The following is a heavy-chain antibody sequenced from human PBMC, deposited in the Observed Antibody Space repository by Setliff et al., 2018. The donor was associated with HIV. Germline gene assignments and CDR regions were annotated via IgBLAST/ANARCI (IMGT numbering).Heavy chain of an antibody. CDR2: ISAYNGNT. V-gene: IGHV1-18*01. D-gene: IGHD5-12*01. Sequence: ASVKVSCKASDYTFINYGINWVRQAPGQGLEWMGWISAYNGNTDYAQKFQGRVTMTTDTSTSTAYMELRSLMSDDTAVYYCARGGYDPPRYFDLWGRGTLVTVSS. CDR3: ARGGYDPPRYFDL. J-gene: IGHJ2*01. CDR1: DYTFINYG.